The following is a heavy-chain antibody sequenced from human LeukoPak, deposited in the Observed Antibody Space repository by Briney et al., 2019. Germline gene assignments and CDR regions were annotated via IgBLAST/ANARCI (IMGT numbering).Heavy chain of an antibody. V-gene: IGHV4-34*01. D-gene: IGHD3-3*02. CDR3: ARDHTNAHFWSGYSHNWFDP. CDR2: INHSGST. J-gene: IGHJ5*02. CDR1: GGSFSGYY. Sequence: SETLSLTCAVYGGSFSGYYWSWIRQPPGKGLEWIGEINHSGSTNYNPSLKSRVTISVDTSKNQFSLKLSSVTAADTAVYYCARDHTNAHFWSGYSHNWFDPWGQGTLVTVSS.